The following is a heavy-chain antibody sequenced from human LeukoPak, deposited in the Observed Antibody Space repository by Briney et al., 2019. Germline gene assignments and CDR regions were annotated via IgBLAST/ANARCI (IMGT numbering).Heavy chain of an antibody. CDR1: GFTFSSYA. CDR3: ARDSYYGSGSYPDY. V-gene: IGHV3-30*14. Sequence: GGSLRLSCAASGFTFSSYAMHWVRQAPGKGLEWVAVISYDGSNKYYADSVKGRFTISRDNSENTLYLQMNSLRAEDTAVYYCARDSYYGSGSYPDYWGQGTLVTVSS. CDR2: ISYDGSNK. J-gene: IGHJ4*02. D-gene: IGHD3-10*01.